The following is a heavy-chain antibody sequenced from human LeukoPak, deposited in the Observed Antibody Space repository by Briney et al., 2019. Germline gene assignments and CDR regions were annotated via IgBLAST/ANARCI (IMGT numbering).Heavy chain of an antibody. D-gene: IGHD4-23*01. J-gene: IGHJ4*02. Sequence: GGSLRLSCAASGFTFSSYAMSWVRQAPGKGLEWVSAISGSGGSTYYADSVKGRFTISRDNSKNTLYLQMNSLRAEDTAVYYCARDPKIYGGNSFDYWGQGTLVTVSS. CDR1: GFTFSSYA. CDR2: ISGSGGST. CDR3: ARDPKIYGGNSFDY. V-gene: IGHV3-23*01.